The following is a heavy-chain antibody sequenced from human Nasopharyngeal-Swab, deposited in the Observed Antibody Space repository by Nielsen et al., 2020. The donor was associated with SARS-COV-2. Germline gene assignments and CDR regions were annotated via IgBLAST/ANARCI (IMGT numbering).Heavy chain of an antibody. CDR3: ARRGRCSGSSCDMDV. Sequence: GESLKISCAASGFTFSSYSMNWVRQAPGKGLEWVSYISSSSSTIYYADSVKGRFTISRDNAKNSLYLQMSSLRSEDTAVYYCARRGRCSGSSCDMDVWGQGTTVTVSS. V-gene: IGHV3-48*01. D-gene: IGHD2-2*01. J-gene: IGHJ6*02. CDR1: GFTFSSYS. CDR2: ISSSSSTI.